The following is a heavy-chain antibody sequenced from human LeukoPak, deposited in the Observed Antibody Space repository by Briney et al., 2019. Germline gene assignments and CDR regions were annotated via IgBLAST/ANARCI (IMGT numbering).Heavy chain of an antibody. D-gene: IGHD3-10*01. J-gene: IGHJ5*02. CDR1: GGSISSYY. CDR2: IYYSGST. V-gene: IGHV4-59*12. CDR3: ARDRSLLWFGELLPSGFDP. Sequence: PSETLSLTCTVSGGSISSYYWSWIRQPPGKGLEWIGYIYYSGSTYYNPSLKSRVTISVDTSKNQFSLKLSSVTAADTAVYYCARDRSLLWFGELLPSGFDPWGQGTLVTVSS.